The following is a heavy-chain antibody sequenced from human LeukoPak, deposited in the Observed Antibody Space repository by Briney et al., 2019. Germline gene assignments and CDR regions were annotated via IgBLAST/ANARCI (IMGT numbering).Heavy chain of an antibody. V-gene: IGHV1-2*02. D-gene: IGHD6-19*01. Sequence: GASVKVSCKASGYTFTGYYMHWVRQAPGQGLEWMGWINPNSGGTNYAQKFQGRVTMTTDTSTSTAYMELRSLRSDDTAVYYCARAAGTAARGYYYYMDVWGKGTTVTVSS. CDR2: INPNSGGT. CDR1: GYTFTGYY. CDR3: ARAAGTAARGYYYYMDV. J-gene: IGHJ6*03.